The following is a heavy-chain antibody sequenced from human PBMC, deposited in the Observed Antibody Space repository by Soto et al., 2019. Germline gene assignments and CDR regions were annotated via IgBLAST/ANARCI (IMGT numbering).Heavy chain of an antibody. CDR2: ISSSGDHT. Sequence: EVQLLESGGGLVQPGGSLRLSCAASGFTFSDYAMSWVRQAPGKGLDWVSAISSSGDHTFYADSVKGRFTISRDNSKNTLYVQVNSLRAEDTAVYYCATLPRPGLHFFDFWGQGTLVTVSS. V-gene: IGHV3-23*01. D-gene: IGHD4-4*01. CDR3: ATLPRPGLHFFDF. CDR1: GFTFSDYA. J-gene: IGHJ4*02.